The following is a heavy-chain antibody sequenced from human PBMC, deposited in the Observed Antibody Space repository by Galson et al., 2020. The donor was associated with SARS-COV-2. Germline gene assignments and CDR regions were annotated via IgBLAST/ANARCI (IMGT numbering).Heavy chain of an antibody. CDR2: ISYDGTKR. D-gene: IGHD6-13*01. V-gene: IGHV3-30*04. J-gene: IGHJ4*02. CDR3: TRETDDYTSSWYDY. CDR1: GFTFSSSA. Sequence: GGSLSLSCRASGFTFSSSAMHWVRQAPRKGLEWVAIISYDGTKRYNLDSVKGRFTISRDNSKNTLYLQMDSLTTEDTAVYYCTRETDDYTSSWYDYWGQGTLVTVSS.